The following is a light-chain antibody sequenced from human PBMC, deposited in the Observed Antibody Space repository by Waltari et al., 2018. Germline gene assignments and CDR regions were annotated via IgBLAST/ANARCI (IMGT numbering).Light chain of an antibody. J-gene: IGKJ2*01. CDR3: QQSYRIPPT. CDR2: VAS. V-gene: IGKV1-39*01. CDR1: ETVSTY. Sequence: DIRMTQSPSSLSASVGDRVSITCRASETVSTYVSWFPQKPGKAQNLLISVASNLQSGVPSSFSGSGSGTDFTLTISSLQVEDFATYYCQQSYRIPPTFGQGTKVEI.